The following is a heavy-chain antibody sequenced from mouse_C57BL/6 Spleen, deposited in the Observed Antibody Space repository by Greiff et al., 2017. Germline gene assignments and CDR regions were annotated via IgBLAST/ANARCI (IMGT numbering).Heavy chain of an antibody. V-gene: IGHV1-72*01. D-gene: IGHD1-1*01. J-gene: IGHJ4*01. Sequence: QVQLKQPGAELVKPGASVKLSCKASGYTFTSYWMHWVKQRPGRGLEWIGRIDPNSGGTKYNEKFKSKATLTVDKPSSTAYMQLSSLTSEDSAVYYCARPYGSSYDYAMDYWGQGTSVTVSS. CDR1: GYTFTSYW. CDR3: ARPYGSSYDYAMDY. CDR2: IDPNSGGT.